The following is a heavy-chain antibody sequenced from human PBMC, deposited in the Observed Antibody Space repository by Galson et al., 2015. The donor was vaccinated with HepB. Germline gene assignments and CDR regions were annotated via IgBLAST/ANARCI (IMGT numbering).Heavy chain of an antibody. V-gene: IGHV3-23*01. D-gene: IGHD5-18*01. CDR2: ISGNGDSK. Sequence: SLRLSCAASGFGFDTHAMSWVRQAPGKGLEWISGISGNGDSKFYGDSVKGRFTVSRDNSNTMLYLQINSLRAEDAGLYFCAKGYGLFDSWGQGILVTVSS. CDR1: GFGFDTHA. CDR3: AKGYGLFDS. J-gene: IGHJ5*01.